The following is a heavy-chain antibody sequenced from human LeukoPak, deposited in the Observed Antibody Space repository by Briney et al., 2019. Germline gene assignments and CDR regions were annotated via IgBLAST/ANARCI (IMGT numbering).Heavy chain of an antibody. CDR2: IYYSGST. CDR3: ARQGQISAFDI. V-gene: IGHV4-59*01. J-gene: IGHJ4*02. CDR1: GGSISSYY. Sequence: ETLSLTCTVSGGSISSYYWSWIRQPPGKGLEWIGYIYYSGSTNYNPSLKSRVTISVDTSKNQFSLKLSSVTAADTAVYYCARQGQISAFDIWGQGNLVIVSS. D-gene: IGHD3-16*02.